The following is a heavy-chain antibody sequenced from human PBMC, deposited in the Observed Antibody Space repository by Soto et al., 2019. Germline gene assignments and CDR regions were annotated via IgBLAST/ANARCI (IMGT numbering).Heavy chain of an antibody. V-gene: IGHV4-39*01. CDR3: ARHRGPAPVY. J-gene: IGHJ4*02. D-gene: IGHD3-10*01. CDR1: GGSISGYY. CDR2: LFYGGTT. Sequence: SETLSFTCTVSGGSISGYYWTWIRQPPGKGLEWVGSLFYGGTTDYNPSLKSRLTMSLDTSKNHFPLKLRSVTAADTAVYYCARHRGPAPVYWGQGTLVTVSS.